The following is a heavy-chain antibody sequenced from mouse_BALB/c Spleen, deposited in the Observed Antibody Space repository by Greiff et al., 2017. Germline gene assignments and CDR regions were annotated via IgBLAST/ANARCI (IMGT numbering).Heavy chain of an antibody. CDR3: ARGEAMDY. J-gene: IGHJ4*01. V-gene: IGHV5-4*02. CDR2: ISDGGSYT. CDR1: GFTFSDYY. Sequence: EVKLMESGGGLVKPGGSLKLSCAASGFTFSDYYMYWVRQTPEKRLEWVATISDGGSYTYYPDSVKGRFTISRDNAKNNLYLQMSSLKSEDTAMYYCARGEAMDYWGQGTSVTVSS.